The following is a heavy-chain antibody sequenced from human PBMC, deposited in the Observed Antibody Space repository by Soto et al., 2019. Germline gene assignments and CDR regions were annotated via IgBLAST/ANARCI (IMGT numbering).Heavy chain of an antibody. J-gene: IGHJ4*02. D-gene: IGHD6-19*01. CDR2: ISYDGSSK. Sequence: QVQLVESGGGVVQPGRSLRLSCEASGFTFSSYAMHWVRQAPGKGLEWVAGISYDGSSKYYEDSVKGQFTISRDNSKNTLYLQMNNLRVEDTAVYYCARDRQWLAYFDCWGQGTLVTVSS. CDR3: ARDRQWLAYFDC. V-gene: IGHV3-30*03. CDR1: GFTFSSYA.